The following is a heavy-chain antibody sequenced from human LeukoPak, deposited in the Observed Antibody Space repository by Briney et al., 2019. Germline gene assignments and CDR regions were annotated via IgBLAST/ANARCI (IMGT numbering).Heavy chain of an antibody. V-gene: IGHV1-46*01. CDR1: GYTFTTYC. CDR2: INPSDGST. CDR3: ARHSLPGTTPFDL. J-gene: IGHJ4*02. Sequence: ASVKVSCKASGYTFTTYCMHWVRQAPGQGPEWVGVINPSDGSTSYAQKFQGRVTMTRDTSTSTVYMDLSSLRSDDTAVYSCARHSLPGTTPFDLWGQGTLVTVSS. D-gene: IGHD1-1*01.